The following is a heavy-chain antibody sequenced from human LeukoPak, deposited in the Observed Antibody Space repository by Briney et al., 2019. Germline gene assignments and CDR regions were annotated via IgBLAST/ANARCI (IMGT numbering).Heavy chain of an antibody. D-gene: IGHD5-24*01. J-gene: IGHJ4*02. CDR1: GGSFSGYY. CDR3: ARVRLKRWLQSRYYFDY. Sequence: SSETLSLTCAVYGGSFSGYYWSWIRQPPGKGLEWIGEINHSGSTNYNPSLKSRVTISVDTSKNQFSLKLSSVTAADTAVYYCARVRLKRWLQSRYYFDYWGQGTLVTVSS. V-gene: IGHV4-34*01. CDR2: INHSGST.